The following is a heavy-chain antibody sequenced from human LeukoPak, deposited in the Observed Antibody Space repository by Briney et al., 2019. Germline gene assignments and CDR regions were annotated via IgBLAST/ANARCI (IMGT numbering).Heavy chain of an antibody. Sequence: GGSLRLSCAASGFTFSSYWMSWVRQAPGKGLEWVANIKQDGSEKYYVDSVKGRFTISRDNAKNSLYLQVNSLRAEDTAVYYCAKAQSFPYYYYYYMDVWGKGTTVTVSS. D-gene: IGHD3-10*01. CDR1: GFTFSSYW. V-gene: IGHV3-7*03. CDR3: AKAQSFPYYYYYYMDV. CDR2: IKQDGSEK. J-gene: IGHJ6*03.